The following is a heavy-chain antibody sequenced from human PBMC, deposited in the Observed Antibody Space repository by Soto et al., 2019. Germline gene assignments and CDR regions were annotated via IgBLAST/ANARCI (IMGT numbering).Heavy chain of an antibody. CDR3: ARNYETMIVVVIRYYYGMDV. V-gene: IGHV3-30-3*01. J-gene: IGHJ6*02. CDR2: ISYDGSNK. D-gene: IGHD3-22*01. Sequence: GGSLRLSCAASGFTFSSYAMHWVRQAPGKGLEWVAVISYDGSNKYYADSVKGRFTISRDNSKNTLYLQMNSLRAEDTAVYYCARNYETMIVVVIRYYYGMDVWGQGTTVTV. CDR1: GFTFSSYA.